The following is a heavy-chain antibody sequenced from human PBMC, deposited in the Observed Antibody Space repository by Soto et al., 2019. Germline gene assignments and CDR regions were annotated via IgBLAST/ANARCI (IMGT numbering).Heavy chain of an antibody. V-gene: IGHV3-30-3*01. CDR3: ARHLSHLKYGWFDP. CDR1: GFTFSSYA. J-gene: IGHJ5*02. D-gene: IGHD3-3*02. Sequence: QVQLVESGGGAVQPGRSLRLSCAASGFTFSSYAFHWVRQAPGKGLEWVAILSDDGSNKYYAGSVKGRFSISRDNSKNTLYLQMNSLTAEDTAVYYCARHLSHLKYGWFDPWGQGTLVTVSS. CDR2: LSDDGSNK.